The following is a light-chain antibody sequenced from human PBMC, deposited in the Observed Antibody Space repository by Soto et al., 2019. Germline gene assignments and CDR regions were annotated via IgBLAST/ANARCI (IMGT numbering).Light chain of an antibody. CDR1: SSNIGSNT. Sequence: QSVLTQPPSASGTPGQSVPISCSGSSSNIGSNTVNWYQQLSGAAPKLLIHNNDQRPSGVPDRFSGSKSDTSASLAISGLQSADEADYYCAAWDDSLTAVLFGGGTKLTVL. V-gene: IGLV1-44*01. CDR2: NND. CDR3: AAWDDSLTAVL. J-gene: IGLJ3*02.